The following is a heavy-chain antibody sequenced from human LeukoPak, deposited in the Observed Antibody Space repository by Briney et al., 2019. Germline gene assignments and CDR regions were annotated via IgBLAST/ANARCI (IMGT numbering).Heavy chain of an antibody. CDR1: GGSISSGDYY. J-gene: IGHJ4*02. CDR2: IYYSGST. V-gene: IGHV4-30-4*01. Sequence: SQTLSLTCTVSGGSISSGDYYWSWIRQPPGKGLEWIGYIYYSGSTYYNPSLKSRVTKSVDTSKNQFSLKLGSVTAADTAVYYCARAPPGCSSTSCYATRFDYWGQGTLVTVSS. CDR3: ARAPPGCSSTSCYATRFDY. D-gene: IGHD2-2*01.